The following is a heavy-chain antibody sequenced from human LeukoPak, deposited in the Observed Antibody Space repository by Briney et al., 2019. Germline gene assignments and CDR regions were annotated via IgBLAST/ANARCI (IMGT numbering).Heavy chain of an antibody. CDR3: ATNRQIMILGVVIMPAFDI. J-gene: IGHJ3*02. CDR2: FDVEDGEI. V-gene: IGHV1-24*01. D-gene: IGHD3-3*01. CDR1: GYTLTQLS. Sequence: ASVKVSCKVSGYTLTQLSVHWVRQAPGKGLEWMGGFDVEDGEIIYAHKFQSRLTMTEDTSTDTAYMELSSLRSEETALYYCATNRQIMILGVVIMPAFDIWGQGTMVTVSS.